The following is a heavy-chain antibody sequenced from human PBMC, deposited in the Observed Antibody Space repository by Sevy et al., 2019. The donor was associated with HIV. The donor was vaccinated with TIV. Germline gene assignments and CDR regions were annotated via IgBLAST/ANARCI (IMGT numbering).Heavy chain of an antibody. J-gene: IGHJ4*02. V-gene: IGHV4-31*03. Sequence: SETLSLTCTVSGDSISSGGYYWTWIRQHPGKGLEWIGYIYYSGSTYYNPSLKSRVTISVDTSNNQFSLKLSSGTAADTAVYYCARESQDTSGSFDYWGQGTLVTVSS. CDR3: ARESQDTSGSFDY. CDR2: IYYSGST. CDR1: GDSISSGGYY. D-gene: IGHD3-22*01.